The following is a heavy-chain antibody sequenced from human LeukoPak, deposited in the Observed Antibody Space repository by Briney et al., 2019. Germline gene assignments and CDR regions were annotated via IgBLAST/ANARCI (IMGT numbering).Heavy chain of an antibody. D-gene: IGHD2-15*01. CDR3: ARGYCSGGGCYLFDY. Sequence: PSQTLSLTCAVSGGSISSGGYSWSWIRQPPGKGPEWIGYIYHSGSTYYNPSLKSRVTISVDRSKNQFSLKLSSVTAADTAVYYCARGYCSGGGCYLFDYWGQGTLVTVSS. J-gene: IGHJ4*02. CDR1: GGSISSGGYS. CDR2: IYHSGST. V-gene: IGHV4-30-2*01.